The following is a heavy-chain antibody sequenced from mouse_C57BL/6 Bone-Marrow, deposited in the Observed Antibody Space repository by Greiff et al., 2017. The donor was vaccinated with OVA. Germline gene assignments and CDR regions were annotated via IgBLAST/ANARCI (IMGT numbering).Heavy chain of an antibody. J-gene: IGHJ3*01. CDR3: ATPPYYYGSRGGFAY. CDR1: GFTFSSYG. D-gene: IGHD1-1*01. Sequence: EVQRVESGGDLVKPGGSLKLSCAASGFTFSSYGMSWVRQTPDKRLEWVATISSGGSYTYYPDSVKGRFTISRDNAKNTLYLQMSSLKSEDTAMYYCATPPYYYGSRGGFAYWGQGTLVTVSA. V-gene: IGHV5-6*01. CDR2: ISSGGSYT.